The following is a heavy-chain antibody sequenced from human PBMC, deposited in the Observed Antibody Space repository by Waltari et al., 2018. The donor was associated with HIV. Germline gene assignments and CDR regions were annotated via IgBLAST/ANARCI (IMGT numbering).Heavy chain of an antibody. CDR3: ARFYPDTIFGANWFDP. J-gene: IGHJ5*02. CDR2: VYYSGST. Sequence: QVQLQESGPGLVKPSETLSLTCTVSGGSVSNGIYYWSWIRQPPGKGLEWIGYVYYSGSTKYNPSLESRVTISIDTSKNQFSLKMNSVTAADTAVFYCARFYPDTIFGANWFDPWGQGTLVTVSS. CDR1: GGSVSNGIYY. V-gene: IGHV4-61*01. D-gene: IGHD3-3*01.